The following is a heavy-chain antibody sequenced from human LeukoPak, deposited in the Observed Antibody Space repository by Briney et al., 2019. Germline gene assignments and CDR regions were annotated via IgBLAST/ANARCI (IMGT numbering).Heavy chain of an antibody. D-gene: IGHD3-16*01. CDR1: GFTFSSYS. Sequence: GGSLRLSCAASGFTFSSYSMNWVRQAPGKGLEWVSSIRSSSSYIYYADSVKGRFTISRDNAKNSLYLQMNSLRAEDTAVYYCASTARLIITGMDVWGQGTTVTVSS. CDR2: IRSSSSYI. J-gene: IGHJ6*02. CDR3: ASTARLIITGMDV. V-gene: IGHV3-21*01.